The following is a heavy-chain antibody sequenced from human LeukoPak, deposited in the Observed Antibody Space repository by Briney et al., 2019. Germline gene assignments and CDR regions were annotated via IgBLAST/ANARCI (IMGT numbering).Heavy chain of an antibody. J-gene: IGHJ4*02. CDR3: ASGETGIAAAGTFDY. CDR1: GGSISSYY. V-gene: IGHV4-59*01. D-gene: IGHD6-13*01. Sequence: SETLSLTCTVSGGSISSYYWSWIRQPLGKGLEWIGYIYYSGSTNYNPSLKSRVTISVDTSKNQFSLKLSSVTAADTAVYYCASGETGIAAAGTFDYWGQGTLVTVSS. CDR2: IYYSGST.